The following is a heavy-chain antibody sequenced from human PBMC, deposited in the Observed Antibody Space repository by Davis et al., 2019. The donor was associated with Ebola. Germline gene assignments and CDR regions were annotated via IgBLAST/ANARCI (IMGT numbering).Heavy chain of an antibody. CDR1: GGSFSGYY. J-gene: IGHJ5*02. CDR2: INHSGST. V-gene: IGHV4-34*01. D-gene: IGHD1-20*01. CDR3: ARGNNWNGRIDP. Sequence: SETLSLTCAVYGGSFSGYYWSWIRQPPGKGLEWIGEINHSGSTNYTPSLKSRVTISVDTSKNQFSLKLSSVTAADTAVYYCARGNNWNGRIDPWGQGTLVTVSS.